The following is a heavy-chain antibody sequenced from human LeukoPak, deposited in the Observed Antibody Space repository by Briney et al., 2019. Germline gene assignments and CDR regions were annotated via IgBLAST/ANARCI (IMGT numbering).Heavy chain of an antibody. CDR1: GFPFSNYG. J-gene: IGHJ4*02. V-gene: IGHV3-30*03. D-gene: IGHD2-2*01. CDR3: AQRVPAPYFDY. Sequence: GGSLRLSCAASGFPFSNYGMHWVRQAPGKGLEWVAVISDDGTNKYYADSVKGRFTISRDNSKNTLYLQINILRPEDTAVYYCAQRVPAPYFDYWGQGTLVTVSS. CDR2: ISDDGTNK.